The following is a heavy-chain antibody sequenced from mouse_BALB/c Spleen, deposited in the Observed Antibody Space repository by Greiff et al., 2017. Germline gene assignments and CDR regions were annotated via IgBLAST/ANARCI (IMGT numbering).Heavy chain of an antibody. CDR1: GYSITSDYA. CDR2: ISYSGST. V-gene: IGHV3-2*02. Sequence: EVQLQESGPGLVKPSQSLSLTCTVTGYSITSDYAWNWIRQFPGNKLEWMGYISYSGSTSYNPSLKSRISITRDTSKNQFFLQLNSVTTEDTATYYCARMGWLLRPFDYWGQGTTLTVSS. D-gene: IGHD2-3*01. CDR3: ARMGWLLRPFDY. J-gene: IGHJ2*01.